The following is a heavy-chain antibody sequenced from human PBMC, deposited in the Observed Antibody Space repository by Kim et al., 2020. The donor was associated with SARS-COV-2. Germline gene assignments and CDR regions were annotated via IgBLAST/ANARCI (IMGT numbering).Heavy chain of an antibody. CDR3: ASTYSSSTGVDY. D-gene: IGHD6-6*01. Sequence: YYADSVKGRFTTSRDNAKNSLYLKINSLRAEDTAVYYCASTYSSSTGVDYWGQGTLVTVSS. V-gene: IGHV3-21*01. J-gene: IGHJ4*02.